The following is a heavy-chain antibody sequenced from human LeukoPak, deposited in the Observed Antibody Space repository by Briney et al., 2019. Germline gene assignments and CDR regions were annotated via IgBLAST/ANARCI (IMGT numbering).Heavy chain of an antibody. J-gene: IGHJ3*02. CDR3: ARPYDSSGYYIRGAFGI. Sequence: PSETLSLTCTVSGGSVNSHYWSWIRQPPGKGLEWIGYLYFSGSTGYNPSRKSRVSISVETSKNQFSLRLSSVTAADTAVYYCARPYDSSGYYIRGAFGIWGQGAMVTVS. V-gene: IGHV4-59*02. D-gene: IGHD3-22*01. CDR2: LYFSGST. CDR1: GGSVNSHY.